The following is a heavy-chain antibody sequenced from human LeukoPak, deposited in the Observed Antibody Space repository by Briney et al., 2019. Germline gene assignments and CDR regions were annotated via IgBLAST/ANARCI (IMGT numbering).Heavy chain of an antibody. J-gene: IGHJ1*01. V-gene: IGHV1-46*01. CDR3: ARDHFDSSGYHYLLEYFEH. Sequence: ASVKVSCKASGYTFSNYYVHWVRQAPGQGLEWMGIIKPSGGGTSYALKFQGRVTLTRDTSTSTAYMELSSLRSEDTAVYYCARDHFDSSGYHYLLEYFEHWGQGTLVTVSS. CDR1: GYTFSNYY. D-gene: IGHD3-22*01. CDR2: IKPSGGGT.